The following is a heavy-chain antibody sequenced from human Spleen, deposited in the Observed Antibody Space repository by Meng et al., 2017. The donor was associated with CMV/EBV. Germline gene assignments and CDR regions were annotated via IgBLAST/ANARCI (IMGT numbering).Heavy chain of an antibody. CDR2: ISSGGTTI. CDR3: GRVLQGSGRAPQTGTTDY. CDR1: GFTFSDHY. D-gene: IGHD1-1*01. Sequence: GESLKISCVGSGFTFSDHYMTWIRQTPGKGLEWISYISSGGTTIYYTDSVKGRFTISRDNAKSSLFLQMNSLRAEDTAVYYCGRVLQGSGRAPQTGTTDYWGQGTLVTVSS. J-gene: IGHJ4*02. V-gene: IGHV3-11*04.